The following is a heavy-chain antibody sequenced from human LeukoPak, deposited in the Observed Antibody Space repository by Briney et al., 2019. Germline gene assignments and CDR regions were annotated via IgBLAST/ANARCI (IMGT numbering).Heavy chain of an antibody. CDR2: INAGNGNT. J-gene: IGHJ4*02. Sequence: ASVKVSCKASGYTFTSYAMHWVRQAPGQRLEWMGWINAGNGNTKYSQEFQGRVTITRDTSASTAYMELSSLRSEDTAVYYCATSNRIAVAGTFDYWGQGTLVTVSS. CDR3: ATSNRIAVAGTFDY. D-gene: IGHD6-19*01. V-gene: IGHV1-3*03. CDR1: GYTFTSYA.